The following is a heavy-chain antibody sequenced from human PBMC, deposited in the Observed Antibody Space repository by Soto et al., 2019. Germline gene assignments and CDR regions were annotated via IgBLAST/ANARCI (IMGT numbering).Heavy chain of an antibody. D-gene: IGHD3-22*01. CDR3: AKRFGSGYYSAFDI. CDR1: GFTFSTYA. J-gene: IGHJ3*02. CDR2: LSGTGGDT. V-gene: IGHV3-23*01. Sequence: GGSLRLSCAASGFTFSTYAMTWVRQAPGKGLEWVSTLSGTGGDTYYADSVKGRFTISRDNSKNTLSLQMNSLRAEDTAVYYCAKRFGSGYYSAFDIWGQGTMVTVSS.